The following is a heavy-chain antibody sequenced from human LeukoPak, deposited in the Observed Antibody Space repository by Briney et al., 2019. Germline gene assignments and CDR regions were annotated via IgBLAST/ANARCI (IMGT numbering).Heavy chain of an antibody. V-gene: IGHV4-4*07. CDR3: ARDPGYSNYVEGKAFDI. CDR1: GGSISTHY. Sequence: SETLSLTCSVSGGSISTHYYNWFRQPAGKGLEWIGSIYTSGSTNYSPSLKSRVTMSIDTSKNQFSLKLSSVTAADTAVYYCARDPGYSNYVEGKAFDIWGQGTMVIVSS. CDR2: IYTSGST. D-gene: IGHD4-11*01. J-gene: IGHJ3*02.